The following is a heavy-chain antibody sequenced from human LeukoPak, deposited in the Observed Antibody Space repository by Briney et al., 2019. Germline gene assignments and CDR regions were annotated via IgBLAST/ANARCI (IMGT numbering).Heavy chain of an antibody. CDR2: ISGSGGST. CDR3: YIPYYDTSAYKGY. CDR1: RFTLSSYA. Sequence: GGSLRLSCAASRFTLSSYAMSWVRQAPGKGLEWVSAISGSGGSTYYADSVKGRFTISRDNSKNTLYLQMNSLRAEDTAVYYCYIPYYDTSAYKGYWGQGTVVTVSS. J-gene: IGHJ4*02. V-gene: IGHV3-23*01. D-gene: IGHD3-22*01.